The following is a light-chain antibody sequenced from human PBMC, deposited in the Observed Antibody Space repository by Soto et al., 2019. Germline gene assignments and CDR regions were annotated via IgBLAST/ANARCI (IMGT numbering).Light chain of an antibody. J-gene: IGLJ3*02. CDR1: SSDVGGYNY. CDR3: SSFTSINTWV. V-gene: IGLV2-14*01. CDR2: EVS. Sequence: QSVLTQPASVSGSPGQSITISCTGTSSDVGGYNYVSWYQQHPGKAPKLMIYEVSNRPSGVSNRFFGSKSGNTASLTISGLQTEDEADYYCSSFTSINTWVFGGGTKL.